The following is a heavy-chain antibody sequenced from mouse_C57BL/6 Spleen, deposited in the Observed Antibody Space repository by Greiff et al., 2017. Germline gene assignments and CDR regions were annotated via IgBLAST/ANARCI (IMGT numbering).Heavy chain of an antibody. Sequence: VQLQQSGPELVKPGASVKLSCKASGYTFTDSYMNWVKQSHGKSLEWIGDINPDNGGPSYNQKFKGKSTVTVDKSSSTAYMGLRSLTSEDAAVYDCARRTGTSMDDWGQGTSVTFSS. CDR3: ARRTGTSMDD. J-gene: IGHJ4*01. V-gene: IGHV1-26*01. D-gene: IGHD4-1*01. CDR1: GYTFTDSY. CDR2: INPDNGGP.